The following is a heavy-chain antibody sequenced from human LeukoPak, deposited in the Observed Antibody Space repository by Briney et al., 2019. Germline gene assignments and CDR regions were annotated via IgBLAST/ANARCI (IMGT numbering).Heavy chain of an antibody. V-gene: IGHV3-23*01. CDR1: GGSISSGGYY. CDR3: AKVGYSYGYEIDY. D-gene: IGHD5-18*01. J-gene: IGHJ4*02. Sequence: LSLTCTVSGGSISSGGYYWSWVRQAPGKGLEWVSAISGSGGSTYYADSVKGRFTISRDNSKNTLYLQMNSLRAEDTAVYYCAKVGYSYGYEIDYWGQGTLVTVSS. CDR2: ISGSGGST.